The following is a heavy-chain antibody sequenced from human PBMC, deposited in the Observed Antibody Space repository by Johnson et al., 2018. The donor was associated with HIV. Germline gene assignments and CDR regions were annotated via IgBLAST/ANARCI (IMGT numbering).Heavy chain of an antibody. V-gene: IGHV3-30*04. J-gene: IGHJ3*02. CDR1: GFTFNSYA. D-gene: IGHD2-21*01. CDR2: ISYDGSNK. CDR3: AILGWGAFDI. Sequence: QVQLVESGGGVVQPGRSLRLSCAASGFTFNSYAMHWVRQAPGKGLEWVAVISYDGSNKYYADSVKGRFTISRDNSKNTLYLQMDSLRAEDTAVYYCAILGWGAFDIWGQGTMVTVSS.